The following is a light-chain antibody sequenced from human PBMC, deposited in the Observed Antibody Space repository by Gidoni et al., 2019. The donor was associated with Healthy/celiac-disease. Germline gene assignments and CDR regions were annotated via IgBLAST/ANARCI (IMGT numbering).Light chain of an antibody. CDR2: GAS. Sequence: EIVMTQSPATRSVSPGERATLSCRASQSVSSNLAWYQQKPGQAPRLLIYGASTRATGIPARFSGSGSGTEFTLTISSLQSEDFAVYYCQQYNNWPETFXXXTKVEIK. J-gene: IGKJ1*01. V-gene: IGKV3-15*01. CDR1: QSVSSN. CDR3: QQYNNWPET.